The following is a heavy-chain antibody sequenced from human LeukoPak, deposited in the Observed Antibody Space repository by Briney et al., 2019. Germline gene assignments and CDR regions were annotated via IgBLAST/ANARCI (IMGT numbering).Heavy chain of an antibody. CDR2: IYSTGST. CDR3: ARDGGGSARYYYYYYGMDV. J-gene: IGHJ6*02. CDR1: GGSISSYY. Sequence: SETLSLTCTVSGGSISSYYWSWIRQFAGKGLEWIGHIYSTGSTDYNPSLKSRVTMSVDTSKNQFSLKLSSVTAADTAVYYCARDGGGSARYYYYYYGMDVWGQGTTVTVSS. D-gene: IGHD3-10*01. V-gene: IGHV4-4*07.